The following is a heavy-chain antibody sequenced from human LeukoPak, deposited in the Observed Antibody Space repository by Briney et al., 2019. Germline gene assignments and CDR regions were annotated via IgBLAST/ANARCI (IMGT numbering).Heavy chain of an antibody. V-gene: IGHV3-21*06. CDR1: GFTFSSYS. J-gene: IGHJ3*02. CDR2: ISSSSAYK. CDR3: ARDKFAKYDNRGYYYISDAFDI. D-gene: IGHD3-22*01. Sequence: GGSLRLSCAASGFTFSSYSMNWVRQAPGEGLEWVSSISSSSAYKHYADSVMGRFTISKDNAENYLYLHLNRLRAEDTAVYYCARDKFAKYDNRGYYYISDAFDIWRPGTVVTVSS.